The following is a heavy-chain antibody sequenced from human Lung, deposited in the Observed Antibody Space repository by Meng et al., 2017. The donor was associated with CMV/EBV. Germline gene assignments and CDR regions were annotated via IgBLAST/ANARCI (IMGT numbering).Heavy chain of an antibody. J-gene: IGHJ4*02. CDR2: IYSGGST. D-gene: IGHD2/OR15-2a*01. CDR1: GFTVSSNY. V-gene: IGHV3-53*01. CDR3: ASTPQRRTTYNDY. Sequence: ESXKISCAASGFTVSSNYMSWVRQAPGKGLEWVSVIYSGGSTYYADSVKGRFTISRENSKNTLYLQMNSLRAEDTAVYYCASTPQRRTTYNDYWGQGTLVTVSS.